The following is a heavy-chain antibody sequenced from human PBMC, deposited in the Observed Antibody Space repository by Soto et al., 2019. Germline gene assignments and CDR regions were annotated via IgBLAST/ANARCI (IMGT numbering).Heavy chain of an antibody. D-gene: IGHD2-8*01. V-gene: IGHV4-34*01. CDR2: INHSGST. Sequence: QVQLQQWGAGLLKPSETLSLTCAVYGGSFSGYYWSWIRQPPGKGLEWIGEINHSGSTNYNPSLKSRVTISVDTSKNQFSLKLSSVTAADTAVYYCARHLMVYAIPRRGGTGGFDYWGQGTLVTVSS. CDR3: ARHLMVYAIPRRGGTGGFDY. CDR1: GGSFSGYY. J-gene: IGHJ4*02.